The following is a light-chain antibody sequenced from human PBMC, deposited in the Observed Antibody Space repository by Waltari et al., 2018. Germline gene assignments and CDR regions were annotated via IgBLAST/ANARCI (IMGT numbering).Light chain of an antibody. V-gene: IGLV4-69*01. J-gene: IGLJ3*02. Sequence: QVVLTQAPSASASLGDSVRLTCTLSSGHSNYAIAWLQQQPEKGPRYLMKVNSDGGHSEGGEIPQRVSVSSSGSERYLIFSNLQSEDEADYYCQTWVTGGVFGGGTKLTVL. CDR3: QTWVTGGV. CDR1: SGHSNYA. CDR2: VNSDGGH.